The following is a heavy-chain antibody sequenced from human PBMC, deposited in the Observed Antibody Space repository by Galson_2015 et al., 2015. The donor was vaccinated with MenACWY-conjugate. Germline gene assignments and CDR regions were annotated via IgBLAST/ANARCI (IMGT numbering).Heavy chain of an antibody. J-gene: IGHJ4*02. Sequence: QSGAEVKKPGESPKISCKASGYSFSNYWIVWVRQMPGKGLESMGIIYPSDSDTRYNPSFQGQVTISADKSINTAYLQWSSLKASDTAIYYCARRSLGAPDYWGQGTLVTVSS. V-gene: IGHV5-51*01. D-gene: IGHD3-16*02. CDR1: GYSFSNYW. CDR2: IYPSDSDT. CDR3: ARRSLGAPDY.